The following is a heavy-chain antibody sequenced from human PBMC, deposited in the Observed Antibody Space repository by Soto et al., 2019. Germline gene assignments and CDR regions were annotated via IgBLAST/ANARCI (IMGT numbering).Heavy chain of an antibody. CDR1: GFTFSSYV. V-gene: IGHV3-23*01. J-gene: IGHJ4*02. Sequence: EVQLLESGGGLVQPGGSLRLSCAASGFTFSSYVMSWVRQAPGKGLEWVSAISGSGGSTYYADSVKGRFTISRDNSKNTLYLQMNSLRAEDTAVYYCAKNSEYSGYAPCDYWGQGTLVTVSS. CDR3: AKNSEYSGYAPCDY. CDR2: ISGSGGST. D-gene: IGHD5-12*01.